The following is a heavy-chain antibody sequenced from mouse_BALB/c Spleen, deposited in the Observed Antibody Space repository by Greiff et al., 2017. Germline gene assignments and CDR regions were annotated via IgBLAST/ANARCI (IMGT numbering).Heavy chain of an antibody. V-gene: IGHV1-80*01. CDR3: ARLGGNYSWYFDV. J-gene: IGHJ1*01. CDR2: IYPGDGDT. Sequence: VQLQQSGAELVRPGSSVKISCKASGYAFSSYWMNWVKQRPGQGLEWIGQIYPGDGDTNYNGKFKGKATLTADKSSSTAYMQLSSLTSEDSAVYFCARLGGNYSWYFDVWGAGTTVTVSS. CDR1: GYAFSSYW. D-gene: IGHD2-1*01.